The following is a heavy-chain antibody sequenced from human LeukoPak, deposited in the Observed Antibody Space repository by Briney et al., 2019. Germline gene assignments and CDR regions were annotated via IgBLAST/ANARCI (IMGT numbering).Heavy chain of an antibody. D-gene: IGHD2-15*01. Sequence: PGGSLRLSCAASGFTFDNYALTWVRQTPGKGLECVSAISGDGVSPYYADSVRGRFTISRDNSKNTVYLQMSSLRAEDTAVYYCAKEGHLGYCSSGMCYFDYWGQGTLVTVSS. CDR1: GFTFDNYA. J-gene: IGHJ4*02. CDR2: ISGDGVSP. CDR3: AKEGHLGYCSSGMCYFDY. V-gene: IGHV3-23*01.